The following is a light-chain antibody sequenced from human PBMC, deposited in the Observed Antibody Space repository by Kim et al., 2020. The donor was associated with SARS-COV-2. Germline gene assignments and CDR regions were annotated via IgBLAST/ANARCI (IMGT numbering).Light chain of an antibody. CDR1: SGHSSYA. J-gene: IGLJ2*01. V-gene: IGLV4-69*01. CDR2: VNSDGSH. CDR3: QTWGTGIVV. Sequence: ASVKLTCTLGSGHSSYASAWHQQQPEKGPRYLMKVNSDGSHSKGDGIPDRFSGSSSGAERFLTISSLQSEDEADYYCQTWGTGIVVFGGGTQLTVL.